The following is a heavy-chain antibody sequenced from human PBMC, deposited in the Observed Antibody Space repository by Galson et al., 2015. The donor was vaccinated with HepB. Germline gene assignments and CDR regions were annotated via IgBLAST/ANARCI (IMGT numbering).Heavy chain of an antibody. CDR3: AKSGSSSWYSDWFDP. V-gene: IGHV3-30*18. CDR1: GFTFSSYG. Sequence: SLRLSCAASGFTFSSYGMHWVRQAPGKGLEWVAVISYDGSNKYYADSVKGRFTISRDNSKNTLYLQMNSLRAEDTAVYYCAKSGSSSWYSDWFDPWGQGTLVTVSS. CDR2: ISYDGSNK. D-gene: IGHD6-13*01. J-gene: IGHJ5*02.